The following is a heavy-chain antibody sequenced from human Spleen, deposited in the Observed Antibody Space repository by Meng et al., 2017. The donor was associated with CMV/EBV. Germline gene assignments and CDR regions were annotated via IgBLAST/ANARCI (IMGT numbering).Heavy chain of an antibody. V-gene: IGHV3-73*01. Sequence: GGSLRLSCAASGFTFSVSNMHWVRQASGRGLEWVGRVRSKIHSYATADAASEKGRFTISRDNAKNSLYLQMNSLRAEDTAVYYCARSTLMKVLPTGLVEHYYYGMDVWGQGTTVTVSS. CDR3: ARSTLMKVLPTGLVEHYYYGMDV. D-gene: IGHD1-1*01. CDR1: GFTFSVSN. J-gene: IGHJ6*02. CDR2: VRSKIHSYAT.